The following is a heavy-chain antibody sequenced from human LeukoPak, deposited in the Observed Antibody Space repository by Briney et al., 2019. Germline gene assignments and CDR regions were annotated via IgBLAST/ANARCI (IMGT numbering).Heavy chain of an antibody. CDR1: GGTFSSYA. Sequence: GASVKVSCKASGGTFSSYAISWVRQAPGQGLEWMGGIIPIFGTANYAQKFQGRVTITADESTSTAYMALSSLRSEDTAVYYCASVAHLAYCSGDCSLDYWGQGTLVTVSS. D-gene: IGHD2-21*02. V-gene: IGHV1-69*01. J-gene: IGHJ4*02. CDR2: IIPIFGTA. CDR3: ASVAHLAYCSGDCSLDY.